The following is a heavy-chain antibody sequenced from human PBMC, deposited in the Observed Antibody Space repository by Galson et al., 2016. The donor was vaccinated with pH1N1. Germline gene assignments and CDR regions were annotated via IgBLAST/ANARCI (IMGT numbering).Heavy chain of an antibody. V-gene: IGHV1-24*01. Sequence: SVKVSCKASGYTFTELSMNWVRQAPGKGLEWMGGFNPETGETMYAQNFQGRIIMTEDIPTETAYMEMTNLRSDDPAVYYCATGYRCTRTNCYGYYYHYMVVWGRGAAITVSS. CDR3: ATGYRCTRTNCYGYYYHYMVV. CDR2: FNPETGET. J-gene: IGHJ6*03. CDR1: GYTFTELS. D-gene: IGHD2-2*01.